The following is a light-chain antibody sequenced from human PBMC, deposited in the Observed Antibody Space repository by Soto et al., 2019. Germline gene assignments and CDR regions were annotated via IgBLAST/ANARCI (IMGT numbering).Light chain of an antibody. CDR2: EAS. CDR1: PSIKSW. Sequence: DIQMTQSPSILSASVGDRVTITCRASPSIKSWLAWYQQKPGKAPKLLIYEASSLESGVPSRFGGSGSGTEFTLTISSLQPDDFATYYCQQYNTYSWTFGQGTKVDIK. J-gene: IGKJ1*01. CDR3: QQYNTYSWT. V-gene: IGKV1-5*03.